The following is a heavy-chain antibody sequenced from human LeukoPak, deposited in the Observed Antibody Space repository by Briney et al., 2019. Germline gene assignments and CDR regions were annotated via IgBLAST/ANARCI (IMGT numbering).Heavy chain of an antibody. V-gene: IGHV4-61*01. J-gene: IGHJ4*02. D-gene: IGHD3-3*01. Sequence: PSETLSLTCTVSGGSFSSGSYFWSWIRQPPGKGLEWIGYIYYSGSTNYNPSLKSRVTISKDTSKNQFSLKLSSVTAADTAVYYCARRVGRDYDFWSGYTAFGYFDYWGQGTLVTVSS. CDR1: GGSFSSGSYF. CDR3: ARRVGRDYDFWSGYTAFGYFDY. CDR2: IYYSGST.